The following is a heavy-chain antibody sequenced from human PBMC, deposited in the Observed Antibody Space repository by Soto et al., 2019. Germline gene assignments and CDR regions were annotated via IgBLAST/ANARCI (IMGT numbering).Heavy chain of an antibody. V-gene: IGHV3-21*01. J-gene: IGHJ6*02. CDR3: ARRGFLEWLPKNYYYYGMDV. CDR1: GGKVSSYS. CDR2: ISSSSSYI. D-gene: IGHD3-3*01. Sequence: ASGGKVSSYSRKWVRQDTGKGLEWVSSISSSSSYIYYADSVKGRFTISRDNAKNSLYLQMNSLRAEDTAVYYCARRGFLEWLPKNYYYYGMDVWGQGTTATVS.